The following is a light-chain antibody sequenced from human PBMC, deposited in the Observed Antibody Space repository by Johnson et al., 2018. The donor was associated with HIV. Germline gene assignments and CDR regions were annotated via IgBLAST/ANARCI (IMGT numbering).Light chain of an antibody. Sequence: QSVLTQPPSVSAAPGQKVTISCSGSSSNIGNNYVSWYQQLPGTAPKLLIYDNNKRPSGIPDRFSGSKSGTSATLGITGPQTGDEADYYCGTWDGSLRAGVFGTVTKSTFL. CDR1: SSNIGNNY. CDR2: DNN. J-gene: IGLJ1*01. CDR3: GTWDGSLRAGV. V-gene: IGLV1-51*01.